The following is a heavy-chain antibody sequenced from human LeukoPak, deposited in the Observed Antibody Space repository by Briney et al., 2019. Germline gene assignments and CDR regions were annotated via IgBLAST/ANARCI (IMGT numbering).Heavy chain of an antibody. D-gene: IGHD3-22*01. CDR1: GGSISSYY. V-gene: IGHV4-59*01. Sequence: PSETLSLTCTVSGGSISSYYWSWIRQPPGKGLEWIGYIYYSGSTNYNPSLKSRVTISVDTSKNQFSLKLSSVTAADTAVYYCARDLRGYDSSGYYIVWGQGTLVTVSS. J-gene: IGHJ4*02. CDR2: IYYSGST. CDR3: ARDLRGYDSSGYYIV.